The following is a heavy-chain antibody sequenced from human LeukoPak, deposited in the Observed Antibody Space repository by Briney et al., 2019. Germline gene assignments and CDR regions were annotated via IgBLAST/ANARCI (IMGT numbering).Heavy chain of an antibody. CDR2: IYYSGST. D-gene: IGHD3-10*01. V-gene: IGHV4-59*12. Sequence: SETLSLTCTVSGGSISSYYWSWIRQPPGKGLEWIGYIYYSGSTNYNPSLKSRVTMSVDTSKNQFSLKLSSVTAADTAVYYCARDGYYGSGTDYWGQGTLVTVSS. CDR3: ARDGYYGSGTDY. CDR1: GGSISSYY. J-gene: IGHJ4*02.